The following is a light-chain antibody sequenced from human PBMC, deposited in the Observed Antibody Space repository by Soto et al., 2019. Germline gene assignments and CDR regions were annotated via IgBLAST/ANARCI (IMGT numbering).Light chain of an antibody. CDR2: DAS. V-gene: IGKV3-20*01. CDR3: QQFSSYPLT. Sequence: EIVMTQSPANLSVSPEERATLSCRASQSVSSNLAWYQQKPGQAPRLLIYDASNRATGIPDRFSGGGSGTDFTLTISRLEPEDFAVYYCQQFSSYPLTFGGGTKVDIK. J-gene: IGKJ4*01. CDR1: QSVSSN.